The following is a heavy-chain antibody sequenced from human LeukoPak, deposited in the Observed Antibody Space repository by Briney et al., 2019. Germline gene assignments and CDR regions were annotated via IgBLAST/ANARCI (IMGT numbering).Heavy chain of an antibody. Sequence: TSETLSLTCTVSGDSFSSYYWTWIRQPPGKGLEWIGYIYYNGHTNYNPSLTSRVTISVDTSKNQFSLKLNSVTAAGTAVYYCARLGFCTGGRCLADFWGQGTLVTVSS. J-gene: IGHJ4*02. CDR2: IYYNGHT. V-gene: IGHV4-59*08. D-gene: IGHD2-15*01. CDR1: GDSFSSYY. CDR3: ARLGFCTGGRCLADF.